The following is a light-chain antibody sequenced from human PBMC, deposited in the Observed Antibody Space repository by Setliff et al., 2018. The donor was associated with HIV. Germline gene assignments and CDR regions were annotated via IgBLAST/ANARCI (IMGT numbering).Light chain of an antibody. CDR2: EVT. Sequence: QSALAQPASVSGSPGQSITISCTGTSSDVGAYNYVSWYQQYPGKAPKLLIYEVTERPSGVSARFSGFKSGNTASLIISGLQAEDEADYYCSSFGRNSLFVFGSGTKVTVL. V-gene: IGLV2-14*01. CDR3: SSFGRNSLFV. J-gene: IGLJ1*01. CDR1: SSDVGAYNY.